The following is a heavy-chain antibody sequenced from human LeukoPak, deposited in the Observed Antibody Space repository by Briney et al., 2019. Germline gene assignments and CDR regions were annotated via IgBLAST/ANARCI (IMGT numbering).Heavy chain of an antibody. V-gene: IGHV3-48*01. Sequence: GGSLRLSCAASGFTFSSYSMNWVRQAPGKGLEWVSYISSSSSTIYYADSVKGRFTISRDNAKSSLYLQMNSLRAEDTAVYYCASHNWFDPWGQGTLVTVSS. CDR2: ISSSSSTI. J-gene: IGHJ5*02. CDR1: GFTFSSYS. CDR3: ASHNWFDP.